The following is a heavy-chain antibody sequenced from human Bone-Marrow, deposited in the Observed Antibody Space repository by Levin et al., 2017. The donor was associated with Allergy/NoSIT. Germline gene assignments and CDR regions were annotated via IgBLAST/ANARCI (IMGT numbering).Heavy chain of an antibody. Sequence: SQTLSLTCVVSGYAIRSGYYWGWIRQSPGKGLEWIGSINHSGSTNYNPSLKSRLTISADTSKNPFSLRLTSAIAADTAVYFCVRGSVHVEWFDPWGRGTLVTVS. CDR2: INHSGST. J-gene: IGHJ5*02. V-gene: IGHV4-38-2*01. CDR3: VRGSVHVEWFDP. D-gene: IGHD2-21*01. CDR1: GYAIRSGYY.